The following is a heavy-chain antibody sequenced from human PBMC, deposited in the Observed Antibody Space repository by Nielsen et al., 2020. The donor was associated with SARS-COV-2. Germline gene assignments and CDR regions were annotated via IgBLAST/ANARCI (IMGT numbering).Heavy chain of an antibody. CDR1: GFNFSDYY. J-gene: IGHJ6*02. CDR3: ARVTANSSGWYVGYYYYGMDV. Sequence: GESLKISCAASGFNFSDYYISWIRQAPGKGLEWVSYISSSRSYTNYADSVKGRFTISRDKAKNSLYLKMNSLRAEDTAVYYCARVTANSSGWYVGYYYYGMDVWGQGTTVTVSS. CDR2: ISSSRSYT. D-gene: IGHD6-19*01. V-gene: IGHV3-11*05.